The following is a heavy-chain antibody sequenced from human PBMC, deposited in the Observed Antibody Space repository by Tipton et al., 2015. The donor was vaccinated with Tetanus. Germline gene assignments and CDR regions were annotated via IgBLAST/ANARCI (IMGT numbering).Heavy chain of an antibody. CDR1: GFTFDDYA. CDR2: ISWNSGTI. CDR3: ARDPRYYDSSGYYYYYYGMDV. J-gene: IGHJ6*02. Sequence: RSLRLSCAASGFTFDDYAMHWVRQAPGKGLEWVSGISWNSGTIGYADSVKGRFTISRDNAKNSLYLQMNSLRAEDTAVYYCARDPRYYDSSGYYYYYYGMDVWGQGTTVTVSS. D-gene: IGHD3-22*01. V-gene: IGHV3-9*01.